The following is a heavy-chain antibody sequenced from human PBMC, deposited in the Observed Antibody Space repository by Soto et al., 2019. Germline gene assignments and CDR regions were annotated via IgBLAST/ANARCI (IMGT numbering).Heavy chain of an antibody. CDR3: AREIGCSSTSCSYFDY. CDR1: GFKFDDYA. CDR2: ITWNSNNL. J-gene: IGHJ4*02. D-gene: IGHD2-2*01. V-gene: IGHV3-9*01. Sequence: GGSLRLSCTASGFKFDDYAMHWVRQAPGKGLEWVSGITWNSNNLDYADSVKGRFTISRDNAKNSLYLQMNSLRAEDTAVYYCAREIGCSSTSCSYFDYWGQGTLVTVSS.